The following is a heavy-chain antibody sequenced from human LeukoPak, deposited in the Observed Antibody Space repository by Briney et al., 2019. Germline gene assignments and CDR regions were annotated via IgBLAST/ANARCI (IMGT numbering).Heavy chain of an antibody. J-gene: IGHJ3*02. CDR2: IYNSGST. CDR1: GGSISSYY. CDR3: ARSAIDAFDI. V-gene: IGHV4-59*08. Sequence: RSETLSLTCTVSGGSISSYYWSWIRQPPGKGLECIGYIYNSGSTNYNPSLKSRVSISVDTSKNQFSLKLSSVTAADTAVYYCARSAIDAFDIWGQGTMVTVSS. D-gene: IGHD6-25*01.